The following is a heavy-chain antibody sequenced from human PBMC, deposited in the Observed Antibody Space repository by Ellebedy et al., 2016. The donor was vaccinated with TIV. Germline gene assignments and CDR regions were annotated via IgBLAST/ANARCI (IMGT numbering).Heavy chain of an antibody. V-gene: IGHV3-11*05. CDR2: ISSSSSYT. CDR1: GFTFSDYY. CDR3: ARVLYSSGWYPLGDAFDI. D-gene: IGHD6-19*01. Sequence: GESLKISXAASGFTFSDYYMSWIRQAPGKGLEWVSYISSSSSYTNYADSVKGRFTISRDNAKNSLYLQMNSLRAEDTAVYYCARVLYSSGWYPLGDAFDIWGQGTMVTVSS. J-gene: IGHJ3*02.